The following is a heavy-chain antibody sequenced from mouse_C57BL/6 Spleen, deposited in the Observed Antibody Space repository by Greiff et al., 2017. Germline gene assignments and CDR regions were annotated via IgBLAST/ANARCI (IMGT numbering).Heavy chain of an antibody. CDR2: ISSGGDYI. J-gene: IGHJ4*01. CDR3: TRDQHSYGSSYGYAMDY. Sequence: EVKLVESGEGLVKPGGSLKLSCAASGFTFSSYAMSWVRQTPEKRLEWVAYISSGGDYIYYADTVKGRFTISRDNARNTLYLQMSSLKSEDTAMYYCTRDQHSYGSSYGYAMDYWGQGTSVTVSS. V-gene: IGHV5-9-1*02. D-gene: IGHD1-1*01. CDR1: GFTFSSYA.